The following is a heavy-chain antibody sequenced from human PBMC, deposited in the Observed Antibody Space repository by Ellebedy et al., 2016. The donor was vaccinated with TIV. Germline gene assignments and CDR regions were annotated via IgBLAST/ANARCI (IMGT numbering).Heavy chain of an antibody. CDR2: IYSGGST. CDR3: ARERVGSGWHYFEN. J-gene: IGHJ4*02. D-gene: IGHD6-19*01. V-gene: IGHV3-66*01. CDR1: GLTVSSSY. Sequence: GESLKISCAASGLTVSSSYISWVRQAPGKGLEWVSVIYSGGSTYYADSVKGRFTISRDNSKNTVFLQMNSLRAEDTAVYYCARERVGSGWHYFENWGQGTLVTVSS.